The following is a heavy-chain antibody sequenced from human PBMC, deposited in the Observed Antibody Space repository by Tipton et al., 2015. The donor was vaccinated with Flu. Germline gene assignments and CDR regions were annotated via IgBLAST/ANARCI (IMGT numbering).Heavy chain of an antibody. J-gene: IGHJ3*02. Sequence: TLSLTCTVSGGSISSYYRSWIRQPPGKGLEWIGYIYYSGSTNYNPSLKSRVTISVDTSKNQFSLKLSSVTAADTAVYYCARDGGSYYFVVAFDIWGQGTMVTVSS. CDR3: ARDGGSYYFVVAFDI. CDR1: GGSISSYY. V-gene: IGHV4-59*01. CDR2: IYYSGST. D-gene: IGHD1-26*01.